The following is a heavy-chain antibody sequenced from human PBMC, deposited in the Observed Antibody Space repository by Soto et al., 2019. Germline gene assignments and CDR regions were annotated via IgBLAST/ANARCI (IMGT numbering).Heavy chain of an antibody. D-gene: IGHD3-16*01. Sequence: QVQLVQSGDEVKKPGASVKVSSKASGYIFANYGIAWVRQAPGQGLEWLGWISPYTGNTHYASKVQGRLTLTTDTSTSTAFMDLGSLTSADTAVYYCAMVDNYVTPTPQDVWGQGTTVTVSS. CDR2: ISPYTGNT. J-gene: IGHJ6*02. CDR1: GYIFANYG. CDR3: AMVDNYVTPTPQDV. V-gene: IGHV1-18*01.